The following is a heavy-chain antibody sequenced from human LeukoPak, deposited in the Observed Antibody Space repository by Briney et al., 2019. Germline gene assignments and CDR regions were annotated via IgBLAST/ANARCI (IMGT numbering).Heavy chain of an antibody. D-gene: IGHD6-19*01. CDR1: GFTFSSYS. J-gene: IGHJ4*02. CDR3: ARVWDVGWYGGKDFDY. V-gene: IGHV3-21*01. CDR2: ISSSSSYI. Sequence: PGGSLRLSCAASGFTFSSYSMNWVRQAPGKGLEWVSSISSSSSYIYYADPVKGRFTISRDNAKNSLYLQMNSLRAEDTAVYYCARVWDVGWYGGKDFDYWGQGTLVTVSS.